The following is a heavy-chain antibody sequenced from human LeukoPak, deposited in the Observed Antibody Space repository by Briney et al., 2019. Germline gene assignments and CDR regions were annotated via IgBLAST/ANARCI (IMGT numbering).Heavy chain of an antibody. D-gene: IGHD3-22*01. Sequence: TSQTLSLTCTVSGGSISSGDYYWSWIRQPPGKGLEWIGYIYYSGSTYYNPSLKSRVTISVDTSKNQFSLKLSSVTAADTAVYYCARAQYYYDSSGYSFDYWGQGTLVTVSS. J-gene: IGHJ4*02. CDR2: IYYSGST. CDR3: ARAQYYYDSSGYSFDY. CDR1: GGSISSGDYY. V-gene: IGHV4-30-4*01.